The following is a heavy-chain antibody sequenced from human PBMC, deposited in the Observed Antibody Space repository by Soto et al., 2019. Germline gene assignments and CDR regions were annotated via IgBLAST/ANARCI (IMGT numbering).Heavy chain of an antibody. CDR1: GFTFSSYW. D-gene: IGHD3-10*01. J-gene: IGHJ4*02. CDR3: ARDSKIGWFGELPELGY. Sequence: GGSLRLSCAASGFTFSSYWMHWVRQAPGKGLVWVSRINSDGSSTSYADSVKGRFTISRDNAKNTLYLQMNSLRAEDTAVYYCARDSKIGWFGELPELGYWGQGTLVTVSS. CDR2: INSDGSST. V-gene: IGHV3-74*01.